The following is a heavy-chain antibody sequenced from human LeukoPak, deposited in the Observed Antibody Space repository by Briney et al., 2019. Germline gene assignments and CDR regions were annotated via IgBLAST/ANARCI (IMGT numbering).Heavy chain of an antibody. V-gene: IGHV4-34*01. CDR1: GGSFSGYY. D-gene: IGHD1-14*01. CDR2: INHSGST. J-gene: IGHJ5*02. Sequence: SETLSLTCAVYGGSFSGYYWSWIRQPPGKGLEWIGEINHSGSTNYNPSLKSRVTISVDTSKNQFSLKLSSVTVADTAVYYCARGTSYSKRTFDPWGQGTLVTVSS. CDR3: ARGTSYSKRTFDP.